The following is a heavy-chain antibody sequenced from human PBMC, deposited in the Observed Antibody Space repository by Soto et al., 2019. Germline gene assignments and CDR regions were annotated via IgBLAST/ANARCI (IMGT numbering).Heavy chain of an antibody. CDR3: ARDWGPLVAATDLFDY. CDR1: GFTFSSYG. V-gene: IGHV3-33*01. J-gene: IGHJ4*02. D-gene: IGHD2-15*01. Sequence: GGSLRLSCAASGFTFSSYGMHWVRQAPGKGLEWVAVIWYDGSNKYYADSVKGRFTISRDNSKNTLYLQMNSLRAEDTAVYYCARDWGPLVAATDLFDYWGQGTLVTVSS. CDR2: IWYDGSNK.